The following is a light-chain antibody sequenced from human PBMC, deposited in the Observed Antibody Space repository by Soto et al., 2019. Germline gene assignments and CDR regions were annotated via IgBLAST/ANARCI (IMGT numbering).Light chain of an antibody. Sequence: QSALTQSPSASGSPGQSVTISCTGTSSDIGGYNSVSWYQQHPGKAPKVMIYDVTKRPSGVPDRFSGSKSGNTASLTVSALQAEDEADYYCGSYTARKTLVFGNGTKVTV. CDR1: SSDIGGYNS. CDR2: DVT. J-gene: IGLJ1*01. CDR3: GSYTARKTLV. V-gene: IGLV2-8*01.